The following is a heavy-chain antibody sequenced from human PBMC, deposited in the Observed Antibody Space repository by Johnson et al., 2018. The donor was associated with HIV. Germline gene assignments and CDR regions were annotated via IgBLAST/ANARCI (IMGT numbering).Heavy chain of an antibody. J-gene: IGHJ3*02. V-gene: IGHV3-33*01. CDR3: AREGRLGSYLGGVAFDI. Sequence: QVQLVESGGGVVQPGRSLRLSCAASGFTFSTYGMHWVRQAPGKGLEWVAAMWYDGSNKYYADSVKGRFTISRDNSKNTLYLQMNSLRAEDTAVYYCAREGRLGSYLGGVAFDIWGQGTMVTVSS. D-gene: IGHD1-26*01. CDR2: MWYDGSNK. CDR1: GFTFSTYG.